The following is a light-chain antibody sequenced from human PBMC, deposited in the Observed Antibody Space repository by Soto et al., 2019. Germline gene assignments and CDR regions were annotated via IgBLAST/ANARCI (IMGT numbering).Light chain of an antibody. J-gene: IGLJ1*01. Sequence: QSALTQPASVSGSPRQSITISCTGTSSDVGGYNYVSWYQQHPGKAPTLMIYDVSNRPSGVSNRFSGSKSGNTATLTISGLQAEDEADYYCNSYTSGTTLVFGTGTKLTVL. V-gene: IGLV2-14*03. CDR3: NSYTSGTTLV. CDR2: DVS. CDR1: SSDVGGYNY.